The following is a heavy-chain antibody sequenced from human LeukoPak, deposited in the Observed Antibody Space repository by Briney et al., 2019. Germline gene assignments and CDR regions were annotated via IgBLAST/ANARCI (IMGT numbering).Heavy chain of an antibody. Sequence: GGSLRLSCAASGFTFSSYEMNWVRQAPGKGLEWVSYISSSGSTIYYADSVKGRFTISRDNAKNSLYLQMNSLRAEDTTVYYCARDREGTIADYFDYWGQGTLVTVSS. D-gene: IGHD1-7*01. CDR1: GFTFSSYE. J-gene: IGHJ4*02. CDR3: ARDREGTIADYFDY. V-gene: IGHV3-48*03. CDR2: ISSSGSTI.